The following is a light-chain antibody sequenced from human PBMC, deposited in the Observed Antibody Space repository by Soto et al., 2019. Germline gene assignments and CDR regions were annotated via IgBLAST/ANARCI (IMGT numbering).Light chain of an antibody. CDR1: QSVSSSY. J-gene: IGKJ3*01. V-gene: IGKV3-20*01. CDR3: QQYGSSPYRIFT. Sequence: EIVLTQSPGTLSLSPGERATLSCRASQSVSSSYLAWYQQKPGQAPRLLIYGASSRATGIPDRFSGSGSGTDFTLTISRLEPEDFAVYYCQQYGSSPYRIFTFGPGTKVDIK. CDR2: GAS.